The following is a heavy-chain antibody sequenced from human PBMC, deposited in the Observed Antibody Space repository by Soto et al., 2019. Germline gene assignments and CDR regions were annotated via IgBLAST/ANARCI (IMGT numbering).Heavy chain of an antibody. D-gene: IGHD6-19*01. CDR3: RSSEEQWSQYFQH. CDR2: IRSKAYGGTT. CDR1: GFTCGDDA. Sequence: NPGGSLRLSCTASGFTCGDDAMSWFRQAPGKGLEWVGFIRSKAYGGTTEYAASVKGRFTISRDDSKSIAYLQMNSLKTEDTAVYYCRSSEEQWSQYFQHWGQGTLVTVSS. J-gene: IGHJ1*01. V-gene: IGHV3-49*05.